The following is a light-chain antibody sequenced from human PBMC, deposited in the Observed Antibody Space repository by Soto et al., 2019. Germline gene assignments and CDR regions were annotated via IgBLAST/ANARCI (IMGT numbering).Light chain of an antibody. Sequence: EIVLTQSPGTLSLSPGERATLSCRASQSVGGNFLAWYQHKPGRALRLLIFGASNRAGGIPDRFSGSGCGTDFTLTISSLEPEDFAVYYCQQYGSSPYTFGQGTKLEIK. J-gene: IGKJ2*01. CDR1: QSVGGNF. CDR3: QQYGSSPYT. CDR2: GAS. V-gene: IGKV3-20*01.